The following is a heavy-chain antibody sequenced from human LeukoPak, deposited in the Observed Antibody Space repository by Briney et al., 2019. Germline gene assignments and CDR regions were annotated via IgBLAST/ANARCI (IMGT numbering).Heavy chain of an antibody. D-gene: IGHD6-19*01. CDR3: ARVQQRQWLVLGYYYYGMDV. CDR1: GFTFSSYA. CDR2: ISYDGSNK. J-gene: IGHJ6*02. Sequence: GGSLRLSCAASGFTFSSYAMHWVRQAPGKGLEWVAVISYDGSNKYYADSVKGRFTISRDNSKNTLYLQMNSLRAEDTAVYYCARVQQRQWLVLGYYYYGMDVRGQGTTVTVSS. V-gene: IGHV3-30-3*01.